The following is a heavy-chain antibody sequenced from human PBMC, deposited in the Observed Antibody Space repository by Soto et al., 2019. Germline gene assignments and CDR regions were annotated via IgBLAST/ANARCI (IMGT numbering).Heavy chain of an antibody. V-gene: IGHV3-30-3*01. D-gene: IGHD2-21*02. CDR3: ARVAYCGGDCYSGAFDI. J-gene: IGHJ3*02. CDR1: GFTFSSYA. Sequence: QVQLVESGGGVVQPGRSLRLSCAASGFTFSSYAMHWVRQAPGKGLEWVAVISYDGSNKYYADSVKGRFTISRDNSKHTLYLQMNSLRAEDTAVYYCARVAYCGGDCYSGAFDIWGQGTMVTVSS. CDR2: ISYDGSNK.